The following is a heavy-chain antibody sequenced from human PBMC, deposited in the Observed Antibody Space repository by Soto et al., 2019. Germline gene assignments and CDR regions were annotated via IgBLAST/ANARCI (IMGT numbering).Heavy chain of an antibody. D-gene: IGHD7-27*01. CDR2: ISYDGSNK. V-gene: IGHV3-30*18. Sequence: QVQLVESGGGVVQPGRSLGLSCAASGFTFSFYGMHWVRQAPGKGLEWVAVISYDGSNKYYADSVKGRFTISRDNSKNTLYLQMNSLRAEDTAVYYCAKDLGHGGRGAFDIWGQGTMVTVSS. CDR3: AKDLGHGGRGAFDI. J-gene: IGHJ3*02. CDR1: GFTFSFYG.